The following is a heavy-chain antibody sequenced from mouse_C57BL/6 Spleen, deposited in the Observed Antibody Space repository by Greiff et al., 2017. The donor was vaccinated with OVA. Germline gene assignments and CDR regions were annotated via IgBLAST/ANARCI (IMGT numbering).Heavy chain of an antibody. CDR1: GYSITSGYY. J-gene: IGHJ2*01. CDR2: ISYDGSN. CDR3: ARWDDYFFDY. D-gene: IGHD2-4*01. V-gene: IGHV3-6*01. Sequence: DVQLVESGPGLVKPAQSLSLTCSVTGYSITSGYYWNWIRQFPENKLEWMGYISYDGSNNYNPSLKNRISITRDTSKNQFFLKLNSVTTEDTATYYCARWDDYFFDYWGQGTTLTVSS.